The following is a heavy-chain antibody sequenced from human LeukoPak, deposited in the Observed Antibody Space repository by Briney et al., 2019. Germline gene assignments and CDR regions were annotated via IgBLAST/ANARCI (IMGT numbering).Heavy chain of an antibody. CDR1: GGSFSGYY. Sequence: PSETLSLTCAVYGGSFSGYYWSWIRQPPGKGLEWIGEINHSGSTNYNPSLKSRVTISVDTSKNQFSLKLSSVTAADTAVYYCARVRWSHVGWFDPWGQGTLVTVSS. CDR2: INHSGST. V-gene: IGHV4-34*01. CDR3: ARVRWSHVGWFDP. J-gene: IGHJ5*02. D-gene: IGHD4-23*01.